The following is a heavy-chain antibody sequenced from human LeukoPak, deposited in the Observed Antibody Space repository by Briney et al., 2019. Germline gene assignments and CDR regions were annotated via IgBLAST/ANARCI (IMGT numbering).Heavy chain of an antibody. V-gene: IGHV4-59*01. J-gene: IGHJ4*02. CDR2: ICNSGNI. CDR3: AREMTTITTRNFDD. D-gene: IGHD4-11*01. Sequence: SETLSLTCTVSGVSLGSSCWTWIRQPPGKGLEWIGYICNSGNINYNPSLKSRVTISIDTSKNQFSLNLSSVTAAETAVYYCAREMTTITTRNFDDWGQGTLVTVSS. CDR1: GVSLGSSC.